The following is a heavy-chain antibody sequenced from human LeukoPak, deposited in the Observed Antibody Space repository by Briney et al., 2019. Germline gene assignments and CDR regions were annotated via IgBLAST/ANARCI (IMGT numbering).Heavy chain of an antibody. CDR2: IYYSGST. V-gene: IGHV4-59*01. CDR3: ARPYSSSWRGAFDI. Sequence: SETLSLTCTVSSGSISSYYWSWIRQAPEKGLEWIGNIYYSGSTNYNPSLKSRVTISVDTSKNQFSLRLSSVTAADTAVYYCARPYSSSWRGAFDIWGQGTMVTVSS. D-gene: IGHD6-13*01. J-gene: IGHJ3*02. CDR1: SGSISSYY.